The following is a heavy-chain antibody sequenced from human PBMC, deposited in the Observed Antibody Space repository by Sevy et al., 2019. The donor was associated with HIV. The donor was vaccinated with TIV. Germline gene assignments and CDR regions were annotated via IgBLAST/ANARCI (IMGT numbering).Heavy chain of an antibody. CDR1: GGSISSYL. V-gene: IGHV4-59*08. D-gene: IGHD2-21*02. CDR3: ARHQTTAVLYAFDL. Sequence: SETLSLTCTVSGGSISSYLWSWIRQPPGRGLEWIGYMYNTWSTNYNPSLKSRVTISLDTSKNQFSLKLSSVTAADTAVYYCARHQTTAVLYAFDLLGQGTMVTVSS. CDR2: MYNTWST. J-gene: IGHJ3*01.